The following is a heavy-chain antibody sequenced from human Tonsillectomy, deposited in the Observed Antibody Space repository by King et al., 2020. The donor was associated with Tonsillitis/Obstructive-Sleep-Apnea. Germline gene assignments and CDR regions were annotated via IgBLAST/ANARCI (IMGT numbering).Heavy chain of an antibody. J-gene: IGHJ4*02. D-gene: IGHD5-18*01. CDR2: ISYDGSSK. CDR1: GFIFSSYG. CDR3: AKAGGYTYGPFDY. V-gene: IGHV3-30*18. Sequence: VQLVESGGGVVQPGRSLRLSCAASGFIFSSYGLHWVRQAPGKGLEWVALISYDGSSKYYADSVKGRFTISRDNSKNTLYLQMNSLRAEDTAVYYCAKAGGYTYGPFDYWGQGTLVTVSS.